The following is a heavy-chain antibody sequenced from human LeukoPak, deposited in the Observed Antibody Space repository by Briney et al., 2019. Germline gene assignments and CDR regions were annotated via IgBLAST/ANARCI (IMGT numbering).Heavy chain of an antibody. V-gene: IGHV4-34*01. Sequence: SETLSLTCAVYGGSFSGYYWSWIRQPPEKGLEWIGEINHSGSTNYNPSLKSRVTISVDTSKNQFSLRQSSVTAADTAIYYCARAVSGRFDYWGQGTLVTVSS. CDR3: ARAVSGRFDY. CDR1: GGSFSGYY. J-gene: IGHJ4*02. D-gene: IGHD6-19*01. CDR2: INHSGST.